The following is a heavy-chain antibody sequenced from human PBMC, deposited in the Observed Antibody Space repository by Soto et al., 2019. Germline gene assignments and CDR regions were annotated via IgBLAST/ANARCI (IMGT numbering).Heavy chain of an antibody. Sequence: SETLSLTCTVSGGSISSYYWSWIRQPPGKGLEWIGYIYYSGSTNYNPSLKSRVTISVDTSKNQFSLKLSSVTAADTAVYYCASTLAAAGLGYWGQGTLVTVSS. CDR3: ASTLAAAGLGY. D-gene: IGHD6-13*01. V-gene: IGHV4-59*08. CDR1: GGSISSYY. J-gene: IGHJ4*02. CDR2: IYYSGST.